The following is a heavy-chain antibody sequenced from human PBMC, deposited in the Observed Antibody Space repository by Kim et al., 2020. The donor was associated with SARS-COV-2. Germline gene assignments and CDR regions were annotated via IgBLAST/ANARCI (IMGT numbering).Heavy chain of an antibody. J-gene: IGHJ4*02. CDR2: IYYSGST. V-gene: IGHV4-31*03. CDR1: GGSISSGGYY. D-gene: IGHD3-16*01. CDR3: ARATSMIGRLDY. Sequence: SETLSLTCTVSGGSISSGGYYWSWIRQHPGKGLEWIGYIYYSGSTYYNPSLKSRVTISVDTSKNQFSLKLSSVTAADTAVYYCARATSMIGRLDYWGQGTLVTVSS.